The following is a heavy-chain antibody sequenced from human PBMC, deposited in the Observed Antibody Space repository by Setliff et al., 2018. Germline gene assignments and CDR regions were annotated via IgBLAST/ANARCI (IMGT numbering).Heavy chain of an antibody. J-gene: IGHJ4*02. D-gene: IGHD3-16*01. CDR3: VRVRVVQGYYEFDS. CDR1: GGSISTSNYH. Sequence: SETLSLTCNVSGGSISTSNYHWGWVRQPPGKGLEWIANIYFNGNTVKQPYLKSRVSISIDTSKNHFSLGLSSVIAADTATYYCVRVRVVQGYYEFDSWGRGALVTVSS. CDR2: IYFNGNT. V-gene: IGHV4-39*07.